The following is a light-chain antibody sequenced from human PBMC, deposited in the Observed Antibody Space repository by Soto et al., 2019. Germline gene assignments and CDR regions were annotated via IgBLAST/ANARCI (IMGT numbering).Light chain of an antibody. J-gene: IGKJ4*01. Sequence: DIFVAHSAAALSGAPGERCTFSCRASQGVSRKLAWYQHKPGQAPRLLISGASTGATGIPARFSGSGSGTEFTITISSMQSEDCEIYYCHKYNTCKIKFGGGT. CDR2: GAS. CDR1: QGVSRK. CDR3: HKYNTCKIK. V-gene: IGKV3-15*01.